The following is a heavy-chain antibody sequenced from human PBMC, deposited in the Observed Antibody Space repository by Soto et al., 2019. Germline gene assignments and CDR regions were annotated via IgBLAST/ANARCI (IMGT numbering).Heavy chain of an antibody. CDR3: EKDRIPHPWLYGLDV. CDR1: GFTFDDYA. J-gene: IGHJ6*02. D-gene: IGHD5-12*01. V-gene: IGHV3-9*01. Sequence: EVQLVESGGGLVQPGRSLRLSCAASGFTFDDYAMHWVRQVPGKGLEWVSGISWNRGRLGYADSVQGRFTISRDNAKNSLYLDMYSLRSEETALYYSEKDRIPHPWLYGLDVWGPGTTVTVSS. CDR2: ISWNRGRL.